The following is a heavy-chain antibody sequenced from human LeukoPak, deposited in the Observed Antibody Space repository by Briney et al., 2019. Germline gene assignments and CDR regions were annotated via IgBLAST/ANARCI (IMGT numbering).Heavy chain of an antibody. D-gene: IGHD2-15*01. CDR2: ISSSGKTI. CDR3: AKGPRVVLLAAYY. V-gene: IGHV3-48*03. J-gene: IGHJ4*02. CDR1: GFTFSGSE. Sequence: GGSLRLSCAASGFTFSGSEMNWVRQAPGKGLDWVSYISSSGKTIYYADSVKGRFTISRDNSKNTLYLQMNSLRAEDTAVYYCAKGPRVVLLAAYYWGQGTLVTVSS.